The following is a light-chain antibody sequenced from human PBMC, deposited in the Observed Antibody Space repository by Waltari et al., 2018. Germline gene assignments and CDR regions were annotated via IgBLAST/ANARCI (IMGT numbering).Light chain of an antibody. J-gene: IGLJ3*02. CDR1: SSDVGGYNH. Sequence: QSALTQPRSVSGSPGQSVTISCTGTSSDVGGYNHVSWNQQHPGKAPKLMIFDVTSRPSGVPDRFSGSKSGNTASLTISGLQAEDEADYYCCSYAGSIWVFGGGTRMTVL. V-gene: IGLV2-11*01. CDR3: CSYAGSIWV. CDR2: DVT.